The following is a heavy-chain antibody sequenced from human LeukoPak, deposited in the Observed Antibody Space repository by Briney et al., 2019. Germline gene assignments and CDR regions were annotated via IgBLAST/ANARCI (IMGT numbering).Heavy chain of an antibody. CDR1: RFTFSSYW. CDR2: IRYDGSKK. Sequence: PGGSLRLSCAASRFTFSSYWMIWVRQAPGKGLEWVAFIRYDGSKKYYADSVKGRFTISRDNSKNTLYLQMNSLRAEDTAVYYCAKDRRPNSYRSSWLDYWGQGTLITVSS. V-gene: IGHV3-30*02. D-gene: IGHD6-13*01. J-gene: IGHJ4*02. CDR3: AKDRRPNSYRSSWLDY.